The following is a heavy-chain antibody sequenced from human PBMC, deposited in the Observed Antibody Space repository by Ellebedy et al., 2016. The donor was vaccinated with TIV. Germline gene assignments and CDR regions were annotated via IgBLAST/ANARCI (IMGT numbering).Heavy chain of an antibody. CDR3: ARASSPPVLRFLEWDPFFDY. CDR1: GGSISSYY. J-gene: IGHJ4*02. D-gene: IGHD3-3*01. V-gene: IGHV4-59*08. CDR2: IYYSGST. Sequence: SETLSLXXTVSGGSISSYYWSWIRQPPGKGLEWIGYIYYSGSTNYNPSLKSRVTISVDTSKNQFSLKLSSVTAADTAVYYCARASSPPVLRFLEWDPFFDYWGQGTLVTVSS.